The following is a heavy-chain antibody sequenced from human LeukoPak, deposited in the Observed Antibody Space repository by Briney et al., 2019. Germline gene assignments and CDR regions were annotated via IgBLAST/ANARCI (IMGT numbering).Heavy chain of an antibody. CDR3: ARDRLVRYFDWLPKCAYDY. Sequence: ASVKVSCKASGYTFTSYGISWVRQAPGQGLEWMGWISAYNGNTNYAQKLQGRVTMTTDTSTSTAYMELRSLRSDDTAVYYCARDRLVRYFDWLPKCAYDYWGQGTLVTVSS. CDR1: GYTFTSYG. V-gene: IGHV1-18*01. D-gene: IGHD3-9*01. J-gene: IGHJ4*02. CDR2: ISAYNGNT.